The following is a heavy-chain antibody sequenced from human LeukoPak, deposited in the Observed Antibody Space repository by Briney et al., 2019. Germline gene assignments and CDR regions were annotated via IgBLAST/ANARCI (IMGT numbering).Heavy chain of an antibody. Sequence: SETLSLTCAVYGGSFSGYYWSWLRQPPGKGLEWIGEINHSGSTNYNPSLTSRVTISVDTSKNQFSLKLSSVTAADTAVYYCARKIRGYSYDYWGQGTLVTVSS. J-gene: IGHJ4*02. CDR1: GGSFSGYY. CDR3: ARKIRGYSYDY. CDR2: INHSGST. V-gene: IGHV4-34*01. D-gene: IGHD5-18*01.